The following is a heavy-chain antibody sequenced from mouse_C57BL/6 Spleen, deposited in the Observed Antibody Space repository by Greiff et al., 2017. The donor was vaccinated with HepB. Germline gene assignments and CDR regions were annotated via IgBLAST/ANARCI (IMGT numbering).Heavy chain of an antibody. V-gene: IGHV6-3*01. J-gene: IGHJ1*03. Sequence: DVHLVESGGGLVQPGGSMKLSCVASGFTFSNYWMNWVRQSPEKGLEWVAQIRLKSDNYATHYAESVKGRFTFSRDDSKSSVYLQMNNLRAEDTGIYYCTGQSYYYGSSYWYFDVWGTGTTVTVSS. CDR1: GFTFSNYW. CDR2: IRLKSDNYAT. CDR3: TGQSYYYGSSYWYFDV. D-gene: IGHD1-1*01.